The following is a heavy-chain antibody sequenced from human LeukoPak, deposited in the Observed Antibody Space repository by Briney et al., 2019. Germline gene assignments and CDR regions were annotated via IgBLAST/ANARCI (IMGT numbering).Heavy chain of an antibody. CDR3: ARAGRTPRGCPDT. CDR1: GFTFSSYE. Sequence: PGGSLRLSCAASGFTFSSYEMNWVRQAPGKGLEWVSYISSSGSTIYYADSVKGRFTISRDNAKNSLYLQMNSLRAEDTAVYYCARAGRTPRGCPDTWGQGTMVTVSS. V-gene: IGHV3-48*03. J-gene: IGHJ3*02. D-gene: IGHD3-10*01. CDR2: ISSSGSTI.